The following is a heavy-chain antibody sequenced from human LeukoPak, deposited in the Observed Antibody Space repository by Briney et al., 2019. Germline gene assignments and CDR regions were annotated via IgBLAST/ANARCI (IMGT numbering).Heavy chain of an antibody. Sequence: GALVKVSCKASGGTFSSYAISWVRQAPGQGLEWMGGIIPIFGTANYAQKFQGRVTITADKSTSTAYMELSSPRSEDTAVYYCASSAGTIDYWGQGTLVTVSS. D-gene: IGHD1-7*01. V-gene: IGHV1-69*06. CDR2: IIPIFGTA. CDR3: ASSAGTIDY. CDR1: GGTFSSYA. J-gene: IGHJ4*02.